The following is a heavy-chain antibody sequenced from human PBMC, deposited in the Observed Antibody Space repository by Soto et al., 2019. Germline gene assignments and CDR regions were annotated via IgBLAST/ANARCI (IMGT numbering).Heavy chain of an antibody. D-gene: IGHD1-26*01. J-gene: IGHJ4*02. Sequence: PSETLSLTCAVSGYSISSGYYWGWIRQPPGKGLEWIGSIYHSGSTYYNPSLKSRVTISVDTSKNQFSLKLGSVTAADTAVYYCARDPGELEGGDDYWGQGTLVTVSS. CDR2: IYHSGST. CDR1: GYSISSGYY. CDR3: ARDPGELEGGDDY. V-gene: IGHV4-38-2*02.